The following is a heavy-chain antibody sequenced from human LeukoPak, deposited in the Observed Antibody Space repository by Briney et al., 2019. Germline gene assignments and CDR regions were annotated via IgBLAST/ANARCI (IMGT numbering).Heavy chain of an antibody. CDR1: GITFSRYW. CDR3: ARLNFYPDY. D-gene: IGHD1-1*01. Sequence: GGSLRLSCAASGITFSRYWMSWVRQPPGKGLEWVANINQDGSEKNYVDSVKGRFTISRDNARDSLYLQMNSLRAEDTAVYYCARLNFYPDYWGQGTLVTVSS. J-gene: IGHJ4*02. V-gene: IGHV3-7*01. CDR2: INQDGSEK.